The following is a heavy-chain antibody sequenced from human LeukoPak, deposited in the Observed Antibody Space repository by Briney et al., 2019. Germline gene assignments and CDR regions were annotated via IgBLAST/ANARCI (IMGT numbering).Heavy chain of an antibody. CDR1: GFTFSSYA. J-gene: IGHJ4*02. CDR2: ISGSGGST. V-gene: IGHV3-23*01. Sequence: GGSLRLSCAASGFTFSSYAMSWVRQAPGKGLEWVSAISGSGGSTYYADSVKGRFTISRDNPKNTLYLQMNSLRAEDTAVYYCAKGVGAARPTRMVYFDYWGQGTLVTVSS. D-gene: IGHD6-6*01. CDR3: AKGVGAARPTRMVYFDY.